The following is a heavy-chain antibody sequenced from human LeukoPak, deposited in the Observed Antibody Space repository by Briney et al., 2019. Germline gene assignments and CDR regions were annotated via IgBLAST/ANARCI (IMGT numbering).Heavy chain of an antibody. CDR3: ARHTMIPNAYYYYMDV. J-gene: IGHJ6*03. CDR2: IYTGDSDT. Sequence: GESLKIFCKGSGYNFPNYWIGWVRQIPGKGLEWVGIIYTGDSDTRYSPSFQGQVTISADKSISTAYLQWSSLRASDTAMYYCARHTMIPNAYYYYMDVWGKGTTVTVSS. D-gene: IGHD3-22*01. CDR1: GYNFPNYW. V-gene: IGHV5-51*01.